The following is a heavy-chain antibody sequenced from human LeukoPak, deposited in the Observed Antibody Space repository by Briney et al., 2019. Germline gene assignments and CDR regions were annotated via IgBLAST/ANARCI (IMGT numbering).Heavy chain of an antibody. CDR1: GFTFSSYA. D-gene: IGHD3-22*01. CDR3: GESGYYYPYFDY. CDR2: ISGSGGST. Sequence: PGGSLRLSCAASGFTFSSYAMSWVRQAPGKGLEWVSAISGSGGSTHYADSVKGRFTISRDNSKNTLYLQMNSLRAEDTAVYYCGESGYYYPYFDYWGQGTLVTVSS. V-gene: IGHV3-23*01. J-gene: IGHJ4*02.